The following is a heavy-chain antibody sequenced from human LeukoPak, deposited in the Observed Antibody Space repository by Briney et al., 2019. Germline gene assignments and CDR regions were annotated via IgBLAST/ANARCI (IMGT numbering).Heavy chain of an antibody. CDR3: ARGRWTGSYYYYYYMDV. CDR2: IYTSGST. V-gene: IGHV4-61*02. CDR1: GNSISSGDYY. Sequence: SQTLSLTCTVSGNSISSGDYYWSWIRQPAGKGLEWIGRIYTSGSTNYNPSLKSRVTISVDTTKNQFSLKLSSVTTADTAVYYCARGRWTGSYYYYYYMDVWGKGTTVTVSS. J-gene: IGHJ6*03. D-gene: IGHD3-10*01.